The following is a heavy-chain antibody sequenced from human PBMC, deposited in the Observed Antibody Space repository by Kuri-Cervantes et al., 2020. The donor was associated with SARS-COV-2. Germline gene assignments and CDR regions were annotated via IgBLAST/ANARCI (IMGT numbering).Heavy chain of an antibody. CDR2: IIPSFGTT. CDR3: ARASVRGIIITYHSYGMDV. J-gene: IGHJ6*02. CDR1: GGTFSNYG. Sequence: SVKVSCKASGGTFSNYGTSWVRQAPGQGLEWMGGIIPSFGTTKYARKFQGRVTITADESTSTAYMELSRLRSDDTAVYYCARASVRGIIITYHSYGMDVWGQGTTVTDSS. D-gene: IGHD3-10*01. V-gene: IGHV1-69*13.